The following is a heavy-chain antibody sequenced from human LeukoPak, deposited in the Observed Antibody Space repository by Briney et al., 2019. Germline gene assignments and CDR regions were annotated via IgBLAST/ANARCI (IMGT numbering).Heavy chain of an antibody. D-gene: IGHD3-22*01. V-gene: IGHV3-21*01. CDR2: ISSSSSYT. Sequence: PGGSLRLSCAASGFTFSSYSMNWVRQAPGKGLEWVSYISSSSSYTYYADSVKGRFTISRDNAKNSLYLQMNSLRSEDTAVYYCAASFYYDTSGYPKWFDSWGQGALVTVSS. CDR3: AASFYYDTSGYPKWFDS. J-gene: IGHJ5*01. CDR1: GFTFSSYS.